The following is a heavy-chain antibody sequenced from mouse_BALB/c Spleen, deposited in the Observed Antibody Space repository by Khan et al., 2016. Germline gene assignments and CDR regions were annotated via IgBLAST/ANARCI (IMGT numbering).Heavy chain of an antibody. CDR2: INTNTGEP. V-gene: IGHV9-3*02. Sequence: QIQLVQSGPELKKPGETVKISCKASGYTFTNYGMNWVKQAPGKGLKWMGWINTNTGEPTYAEEFKGRFALSLETSASTAYLQLNNLNTEDTATYFCAGPGSCYCDCWGRGTTLTVSS. CDR3: AGPGSCYCDC. D-gene: IGHD4-1*01. CDR1: GYTFTNYG. J-gene: IGHJ2*01.